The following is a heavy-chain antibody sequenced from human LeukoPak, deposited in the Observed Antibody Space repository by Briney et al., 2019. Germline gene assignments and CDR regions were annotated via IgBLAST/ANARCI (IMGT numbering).Heavy chain of an antibody. CDR1: GFSFSSYG. Sequence: RGVALRLSCAASGFSFSSYGMHWVRQAPGKGLEWVASLCYDGTNKYYADSVKGRFTISRDNSKNTLYLQMNSLRAEDTAVYYCARARNNYDGSGYSALDYWGQGTLVTVPA. CDR2: LCYDGTNK. CDR3: ARARNNYDGSGYSALDY. V-gene: IGHV3-33*01. J-gene: IGHJ4*02. D-gene: IGHD3-22*01.